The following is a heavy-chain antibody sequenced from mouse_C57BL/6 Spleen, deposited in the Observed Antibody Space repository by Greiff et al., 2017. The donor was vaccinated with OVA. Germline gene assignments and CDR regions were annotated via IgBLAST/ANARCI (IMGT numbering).Heavy chain of an antibody. J-gene: IGHJ3*01. Sequence: VQLQQSGPGLVKPSQSLSLTCSVTGYSITSGYYWNWIRQFPGNKLEWMGYISYDGSNNYNPSLKNRISITRDTSKNQVFLKLNSVTTEDTATYYCARGGIDGYYRFAYWGQGTLVTVSA. CDR3: ARGGIDGYYRFAY. CDR2: ISYDGSN. V-gene: IGHV3-6*01. CDR1: GYSITSGYY. D-gene: IGHD2-3*01.